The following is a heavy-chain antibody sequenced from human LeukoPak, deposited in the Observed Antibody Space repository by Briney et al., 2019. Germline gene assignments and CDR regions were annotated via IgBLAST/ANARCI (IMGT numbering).Heavy chain of an antibody. D-gene: IGHD3-10*01. J-gene: IGHJ6*03. V-gene: IGHV1-8*03. CDR3: ARGDYGSGSYYPYYYYYMDV. Sequence: ASVKVSCKASGYTFTSYDINWVRQATGQGLEWMGWMNPNSGNTGYAQKFQGRVTITGNTSIRTAYMDLSRLRSEDTAVYYCARGDYGSGSYYPYYYYYMDVWGKGTTVTVSS. CDR1: GYTFTSYD. CDR2: MNPNSGNT.